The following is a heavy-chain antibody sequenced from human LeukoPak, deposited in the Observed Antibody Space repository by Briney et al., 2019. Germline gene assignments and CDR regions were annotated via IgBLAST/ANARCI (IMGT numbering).Heavy chain of an antibody. Sequence: PSETLSLTCTVSGYSISTGYYWGSIRQPPGKGLEWLGSIYHRGSTYYNPSLKSRATISVDTSNNQFSLKLSSVTAADTAVYYCARDCRCRDYYDSSGYYGDLFDPWGQGTLVTVSS. D-gene: IGHD3-22*01. V-gene: IGHV4-38-2*02. J-gene: IGHJ5*02. CDR2: IYHRGST. CDR3: ARDCRCRDYYDSSGYYGDLFDP. CDR1: GYSISTGYY.